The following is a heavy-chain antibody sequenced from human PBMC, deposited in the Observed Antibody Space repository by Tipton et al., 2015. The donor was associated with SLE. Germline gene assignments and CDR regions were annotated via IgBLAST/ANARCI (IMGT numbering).Heavy chain of an antibody. V-gene: IGHV4-59*11. CDR1: GGSIRNLY. D-gene: IGHD3-16*01. Sequence: TLSLTCAVYGGSIRNLYWSWIRQPPGKGLEWIAFISDTGRSDYSPSLRSRVTISIDTSKNQFSLKLRSVTTADTAVYYCARGGDSSLPFDYWGQGTLVAVSS. J-gene: IGHJ4*02. CDR3: ARGGDSSLPFDY. CDR2: ISDTGRS.